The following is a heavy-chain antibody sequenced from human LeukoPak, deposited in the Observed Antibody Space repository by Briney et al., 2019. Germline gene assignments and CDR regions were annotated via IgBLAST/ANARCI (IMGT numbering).Heavy chain of an antibody. J-gene: IGHJ4*02. CDR1: GFTFSSYA. CDR3: AKAQVPKGTFDY. V-gene: IGHV3-23*01. D-gene: IGHD3-10*01. Sequence: PGGSLRLSCAASGFTFSSYAMSWVRQAPGKGLEWVSTISGSGGSTYYADSVKGRFTISRDNSENTLYLQMNSLRAEDTAVYYCAKAQVPKGTFDYWGQGTLVTVSS. CDR2: ISGSGGST.